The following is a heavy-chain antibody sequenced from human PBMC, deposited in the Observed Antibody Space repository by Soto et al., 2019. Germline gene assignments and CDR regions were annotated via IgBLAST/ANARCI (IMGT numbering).Heavy chain of an antibody. D-gene: IGHD4-17*01. CDR1: GFTFSGSA. J-gene: IGHJ6*02. CDR2: IRSKANSYAT. V-gene: IGHV3-73*02. CDR3: TRHGYGDYGYYYYGMDV. Sequence: EVQLVESGGGLVQPGGSLKLSCAASGFTFSGSAMHWVRQASGKGLEWVGRIRSKANSYATAYAASVKGRFTISRDDSKNTAYMQMNSLKTEDTAVYYCTRHGYGDYGYYYYGMDVWGQGTTVTVSS.